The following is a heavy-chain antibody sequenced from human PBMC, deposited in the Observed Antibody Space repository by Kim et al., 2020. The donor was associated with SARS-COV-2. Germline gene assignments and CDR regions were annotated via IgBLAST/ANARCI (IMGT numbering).Heavy chain of an antibody. J-gene: IGHJ5*02. Sequence: ASVKVSCKASGYTFTSYDINWVRQATGQGLEWMGWMNPNSGNTGYAQKFQGRVTMTRNTSISTAYMELSSLRSEDTAVYYCARAGDLRYFYWLLAGWFDPWGQGTLVTVSS. CDR3: ARAGDLRYFYWLLAGWFDP. V-gene: IGHV1-8*01. CDR1: GYTFTSYD. CDR2: MNPNSGNT. D-gene: IGHD3-9*01.